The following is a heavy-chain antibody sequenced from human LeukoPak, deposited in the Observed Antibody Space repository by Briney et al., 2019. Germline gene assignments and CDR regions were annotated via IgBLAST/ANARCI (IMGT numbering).Heavy chain of an antibody. D-gene: IGHD6-19*01. J-gene: IGHJ5*02. Sequence: GGSLRLSCAASGFTLSSYSMNWVRQAPGKGLVWVSRINSDARSTSYADSVKGRFTIPRDNAKNTLYLQMNSLRAEDTAVYYCARGADTGYSSDSWGQGTLVTVSS. CDR3: ARGADTGYSSDS. CDR1: GFTLSSYS. CDR2: INSDARST. V-gene: IGHV3-74*01.